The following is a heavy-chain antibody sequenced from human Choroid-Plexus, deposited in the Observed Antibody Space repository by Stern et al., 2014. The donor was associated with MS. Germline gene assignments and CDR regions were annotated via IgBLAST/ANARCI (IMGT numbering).Heavy chain of an antibody. CDR1: GFSFSSFG. J-gene: IGHJ4*02. V-gene: IGHV3-30*18. D-gene: IGHD2/OR15-2a*01. Sequence: QVQLVQSGGGVVQPGRPLRLSCAASGFSFSSFGIHWVRQAPGQGLEWVALISYDGSKDYADSVKGRFAISRDNSKNTLYLQMNSLRAEDTAVYYCAKDRQYLTFFFDFWGQGSLVTVSS. CDR2: ISYDGSK. CDR3: AKDRQYLTFFFDF.